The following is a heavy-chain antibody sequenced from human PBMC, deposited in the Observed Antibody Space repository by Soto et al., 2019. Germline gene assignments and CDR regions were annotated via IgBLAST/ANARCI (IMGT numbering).Heavy chain of an antibody. J-gene: IGHJ5*02. D-gene: IGHD3-10*01. CDR2: IYHSGST. CDR3: VRLGITMVQGWFDP. CDR1: GGSISSGGYS. V-gene: IGHV4-30-2*02. Sequence: SETLSLTCAVSGGSISSGGYSWSWIRQPPGKGLEWIGYIYHSGSTYYNPSLKSRVTISVDTSKNQFSLKLSSVTAADTAVYYCVRLGITMVQGWFDPWGQGTLVTVSS.